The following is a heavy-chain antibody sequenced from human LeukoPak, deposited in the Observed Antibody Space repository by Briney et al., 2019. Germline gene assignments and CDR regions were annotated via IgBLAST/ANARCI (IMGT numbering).Heavy chain of an antibody. J-gene: IGHJ3*02. CDR2: ISAAGVVT. CDR3: ARGGRSGNSNAFDI. D-gene: IGHD4-23*01. V-gene: IGHV3-23*01. Sequence: GGSLRLSCAASGFTFTKYDMSWVRQAPGKGLEWVSSISAAGVVTVHADSVRGRFTISRDNSKNALYLQMNSLRAEDTAIYYCARGGRSGNSNAFDIWGQGTMVTVSS. CDR1: GFTFTKYD.